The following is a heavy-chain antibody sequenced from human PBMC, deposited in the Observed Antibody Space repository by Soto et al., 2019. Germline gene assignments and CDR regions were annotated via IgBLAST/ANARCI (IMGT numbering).Heavy chain of an antibody. CDR2: IYSDGST. CDR1: GFTVSSNY. Sequence: EVQLVESGGGLVQPGGSLRLSCAASGFTVSSNYMSWVRQAPGKGLGWVSVIYSDGSTYYADSVKGRFTISRHNSKNTLYLQMNSLRAEDTAVYYCARDPYYDSSGYLASNGMDVWGQGTTVTVSS. D-gene: IGHD3-22*01. CDR3: ARDPYYDSSGYLASNGMDV. V-gene: IGHV3-53*04. J-gene: IGHJ6*02.